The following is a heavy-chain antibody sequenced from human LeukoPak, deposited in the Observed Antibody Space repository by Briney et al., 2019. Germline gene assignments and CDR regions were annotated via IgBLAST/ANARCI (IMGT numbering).Heavy chain of an antibody. V-gene: IGHV3-43*02. CDR2: ISGDGVST. J-gene: IGHJ4*02. CDR3: AKESGKFDY. CDR1: GLNFDDSA. Sequence: GRSLRLSCVASGLNFDDSAMHWVRQAPGKGLEWVSLISGDGVSTFYAESVKGRFSISRDNSKNSLYLEMNSLRTEDAAMYYCAKESGKFDYWGQGTLVAVSS.